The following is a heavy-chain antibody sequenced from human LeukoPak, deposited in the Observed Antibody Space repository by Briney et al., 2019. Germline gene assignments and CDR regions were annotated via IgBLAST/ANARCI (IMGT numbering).Heavy chain of an antibody. Sequence: GGSLRLSCAASGFTFSSYWMSWLRQAPGKGLEWVANIQHDGSDQYYEDSVKGRFTISRDNAKNSLYLQMNDLRAEDTAVYYCARDGSGWSIYWGQGTLVTVSS. CDR3: ARDGSGWSIY. V-gene: IGHV3-7*01. J-gene: IGHJ4*02. CDR2: IQHDGSDQ. CDR1: GFTFSSYW. D-gene: IGHD6-19*01.